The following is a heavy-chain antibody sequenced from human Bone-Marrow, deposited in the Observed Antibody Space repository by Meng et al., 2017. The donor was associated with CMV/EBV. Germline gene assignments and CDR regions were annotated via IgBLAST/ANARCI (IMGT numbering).Heavy chain of an antibody. CDR3: ARSVPGATGGYYFDY. CDR1: GFTFSSYD. V-gene: IGHV3-13*01. Sequence: GESLKISCAASGFTFSSYDMHWVRQATGKGLEWVSAIGTAGDTYYPGSVKGRFTISRENAKNSLYLQRNSLRAGDTAVYYCARSVPGATGGYYFDYWGQGTLVTVSS. D-gene: IGHD1-26*01. CDR2: IGTAGDT. J-gene: IGHJ4*02.